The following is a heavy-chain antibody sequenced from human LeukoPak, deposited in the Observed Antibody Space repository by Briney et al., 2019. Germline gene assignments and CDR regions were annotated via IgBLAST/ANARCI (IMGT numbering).Heavy chain of an antibody. D-gene: IGHD3-10*01. CDR3: ARISLIRQPRGVSPYYFDD. J-gene: IGHJ4*02. Sequence: SGPALVKPTQTLTLTCSFSGFSLSTDGMCVTWIRQPPGKALEWLARIDWDGDKFYSTSLKTRLTISTDTSKTQVVLTMTNMDPVDTATYFCARISLIRQPRGVSPYYFDDWGQGTLVTVSS. V-gene: IGHV2-70*17. CDR2: IDWDGDK. CDR1: GFSLSTDGMC.